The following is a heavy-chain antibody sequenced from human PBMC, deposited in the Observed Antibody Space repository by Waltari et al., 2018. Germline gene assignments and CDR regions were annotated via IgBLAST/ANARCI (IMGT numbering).Heavy chain of an antibody. V-gene: IGHV4-34*01. J-gene: IGHJ4*02. Sequence: QVQLQQWGAGLLKPSETLSLTCAVYGGSFSGYYWSWIRQPPGKGLEGIGEINLSGSTNYNPSLKSRVTISVDTSKNQFSLKLSSVTAADTAVYYCARVRGSSWYSDWGQGTLVTVSS. CDR1: GGSFSGYY. D-gene: IGHD6-13*01. CDR3: ARVRGSSWYSD. CDR2: INLSGST.